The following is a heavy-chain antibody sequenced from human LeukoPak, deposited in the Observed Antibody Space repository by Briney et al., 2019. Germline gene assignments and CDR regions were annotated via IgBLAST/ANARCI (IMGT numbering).Heavy chain of an antibody. D-gene: IGHD6-19*01. V-gene: IGHV1-69*01. CDR3: ASIALAGADFDS. J-gene: IGHJ4*02. CDR2: ILPAFGTL. Sequence: GASVKVSCKPPRDIFSSYTLTWVRQAPGQGLEWMVGILPAFGTLHCAQKFRGRLTMTLDESTSTAYMELSSLRSEDTAVYYCASIALAGADFDSWGQGTLVVVSS. CDR1: RDIFSSYT.